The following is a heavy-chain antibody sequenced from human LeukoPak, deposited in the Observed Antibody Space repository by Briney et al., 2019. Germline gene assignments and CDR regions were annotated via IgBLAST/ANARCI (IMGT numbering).Heavy chain of an antibody. V-gene: IGHV3-30*04. J-gene: IGHJ4*02. CDR1: GFTFTGHS. Sequence: GRSLRLSCVASGFTFTGHSMHWVRQAPGKGLEWVAVVAHDEKTIFYADSLKGRFTVSRDNSKNTVYLQMNSLRDEDTAVYYRAREKQSGGTPFDYWGQGSLVTVSS. CDR2: VAHDEKTI. D-gene: IGHD1-26*01. CDR3: AREKQSGGTPFDY.